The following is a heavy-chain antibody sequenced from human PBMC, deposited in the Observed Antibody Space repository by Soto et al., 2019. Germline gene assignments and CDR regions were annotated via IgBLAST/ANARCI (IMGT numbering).Heavy chain of an antibody. J-gene: IGHJ4*02. V-gene: IGHV3-23*01. D-gene: IGHD6-13*01. Sequence: GGSLRLSCAASGFTFSSYAMSWVRQAPGKGLEWVSAISGSGGSTYYADSVKGRFTISRDNSKNTLYLQMNSLRAEDTAVYYCAKVPPVLFIAAAGTDYWGQGTLVTVSS. CDR1: GFTFSSYA. CDR2: ISGSGGST. CDR3: AKVPPVLFIAAAGTDY.